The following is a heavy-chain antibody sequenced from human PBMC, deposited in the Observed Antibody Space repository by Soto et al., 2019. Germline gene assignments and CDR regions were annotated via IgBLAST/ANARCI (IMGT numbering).Heavy chain of an antibody. V-gene: IGHV4-30-2*06. CDR1: GGSLSSGTHS. J-gene: IGHJ5*02. D-gene: IGHD3-10*01. CDR3: VRDGDRGGFDP. CDR2: IYYSGTT. Sequence: QLQLQESGSGLVKPSQTLSLTCAVSGGSLSSGTHSWNWIRQSPGTGLEWIAYIYYSGTTYYNPSLKXRXTXSXXRSKNQFSLKMTSVTAADTAVYYCVRDGDRGGFDPWGQGTLVTVSS.